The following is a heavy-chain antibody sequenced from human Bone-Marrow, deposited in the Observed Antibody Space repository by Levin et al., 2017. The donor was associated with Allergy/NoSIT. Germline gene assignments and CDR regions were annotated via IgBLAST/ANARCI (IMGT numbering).Heavy chain of an antibody. CDR2: IDPSDDNT. V-gene: IGHV1-46*01. D-gene: IGHD1-26*01. J-gene: IGHJ4*02. CDR1: GYTFTNYY. CDR3: ATGPRSGIFDF. Sequence: GESLKISCKASGYTFTNYYIHWVRQAPGHGLEWMGLIDPSDDNTNFGQNFEARVTMTRDTSTATVYMELGSLRSEDTAVYYCATGPRSGIFDFWGQGTLVTVSS.